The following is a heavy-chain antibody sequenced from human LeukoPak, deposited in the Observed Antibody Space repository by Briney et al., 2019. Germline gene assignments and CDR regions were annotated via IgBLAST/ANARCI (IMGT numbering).Heavy chain of an antibody. CDR3: AKAVEQWLEGALDY. Sequence: GGSLRLSCAASGFTFSSYAMSWVRQAPGKGLEWVSAISGSGGSTYYADSVKGRFTISRDNSKNTLYLQMNSLRAEDTAVYYCAKAVEQWLEGALDYWGQGTLVTVSS. CDR1: GFTFSSYA. J-gene: IGHJ4*02. V-gene: IGHV3-23*01. CDR2: ISGSGGST. D-gene: IGHD6-19*01.